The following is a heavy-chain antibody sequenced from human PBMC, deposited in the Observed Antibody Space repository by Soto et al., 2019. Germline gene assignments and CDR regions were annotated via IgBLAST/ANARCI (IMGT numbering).Heavy chain of an antibody. CDR3: ARNTISAAGADYYGLDV. CDR1: GFTFSDYY. CDR2: MSSSGVTV. V-gene: IGHV3-11*01. J-gene: IGHJ6*02. D-gene: IGHD6-13*01. Sequence: GGSMRLSCAGSGFTFSDYYMSWIRQATGQGLEWVSYMSSSGVTVFYADSVKGRFTISRDNAKNSLFLHMNRLRVEDTAVYYCARNTISAAGADYYGLDVWGQGTTVTVSS.